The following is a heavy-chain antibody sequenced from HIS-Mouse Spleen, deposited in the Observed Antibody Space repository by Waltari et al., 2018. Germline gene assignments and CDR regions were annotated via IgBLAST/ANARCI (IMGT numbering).Heavy chain of an antibody. CDR2: KSYDGSNK. Sequence: QVQLVESGGGVVQPGRSLRLSCAASGFTFSSYGMHWVRQAPGKGLEWVAGKSYDGSNKYYADSVKGRFTISRDNSKNTLYLQMNSLRAEDPAVYYCAKDNSSGSYGFVVDYWGQGTLVTVSS. V-gene: IGHV3-30*18. J-gene: IGHJ4*02. D-gene: IGHD1-26*01. CDR3: AKDNSSGSYGFVVDY. CDR1: GFTFSSYG.